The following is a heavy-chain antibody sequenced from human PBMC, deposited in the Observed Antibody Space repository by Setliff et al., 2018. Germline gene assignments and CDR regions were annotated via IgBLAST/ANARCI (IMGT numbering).Heavy chain of an antibody. Sequence: KTSETLSLTCTVSGDSISSGSYYWTWIRQPAGKGLEWIGHFHTGGSTNYNRSLRSRVSISVDTSKNQFSLELSSVTAADTATYYCARAGPTVTFFRVLVISWWDPWGQGSLVTVSS. D-gene: IGHD3-3*01. CDR3: ARAGPTVTFFRVLVISWWDP. CDR2: FHTGGST. J-gene: IGHJ5*02. V-gene: IGHV4-61*09. CDR1: GDSISSGSYY.